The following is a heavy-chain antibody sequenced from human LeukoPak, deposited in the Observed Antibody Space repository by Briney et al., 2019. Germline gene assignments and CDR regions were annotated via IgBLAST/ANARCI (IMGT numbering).Heavy chain of an antibody. J-gene: IGHJ4*02. CDR3: ARTVCVGTSYPYFDY. CDR1: GGSISSYY. CDR2: IYYSGST. Sequence: PSETLSLTCTVSGGSISSYYWSWIRQPPGKGLDWIGYIYYSGSTNYNPSLKSRVTISVDTSKNQFSLKLSSVTAADTAVYYCARTVCVGTSYPYFDYWGQGTLVNVSS. D-gene: IGHD2-2*01. V-gene: IGHV4-59*01.